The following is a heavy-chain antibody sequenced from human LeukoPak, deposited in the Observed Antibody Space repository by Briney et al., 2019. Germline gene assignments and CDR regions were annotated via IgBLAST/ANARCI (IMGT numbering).Heavy chain of an antibody. V-gene: IGHV3-74*01. CDR3: ARPYYDILTGTLQDWFDP. J-gene: IGHJ5*02. D-gene: IGHD3-9*01. Sequence: GGSLRLSCAASGFTFSSYWMHWVRQAPGKGLVWVSRINSDGSSTSYADSVKGRFTISRDNAKNTLYLQMNSLRAEDTAVYYCARPYYDILTGTLQDWFDPWGQGTQVTVSS. CDR2: INSDGSST. CDR1: GFTFSSYW.